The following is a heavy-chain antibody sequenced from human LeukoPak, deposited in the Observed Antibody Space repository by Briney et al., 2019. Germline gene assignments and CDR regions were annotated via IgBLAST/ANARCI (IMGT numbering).Heavy chain of an antibody. CDR2: ISYDGSNK. Sequence: GRSLRLSCAASGFTFSSYGMHWVRQAPGKGLEWVAVISYDGSNKYYADSVKGRFTISRDNSKNTLYLQMNSLRAEDTAVYYCANEPPWGDIPDSWDAFDIWGQGTMVTVPS. V-gene: IGHV3-30*18. D-gene: IGHD3-9*01. CDR3: ANEPPWGDIPDSWDAFDI. J-gene: IGHJ3*02. CDR1: GFTFSSYG.